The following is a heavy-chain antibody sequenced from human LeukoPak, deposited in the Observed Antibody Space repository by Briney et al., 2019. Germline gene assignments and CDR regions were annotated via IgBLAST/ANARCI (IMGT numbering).Heavy chain of an antibody. D-gene: IGHD1-26*01. CDR2: ISSSSSYI. V-gene: IGHV3-21*01. CDR1: GFTFSSYS. CDR3: ARDRRLEEPY. Sequence: GGSLRLFCAASGFTFSSYSMNWVRQPPGKGREWVSSISSSSSYIYYADSVKGRFTISRDNAKNSLYLQMNSLRAEDTAVYYCARDRRLEEPYWGQGTLVTVSS. J-gene: IGHJ4*02.